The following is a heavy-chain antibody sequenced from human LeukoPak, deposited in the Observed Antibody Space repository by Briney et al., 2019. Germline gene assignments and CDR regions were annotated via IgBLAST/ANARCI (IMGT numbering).Heavy chain of an antibody. CDR2: INTNTGNP. CDR3: ARDYRGNSKDV. D-gene: IGHD4-23*01. J-gene: IGHJ6*01. CDR1: GYTFTNYA. Sequence: ASVTVSCKASGYTFTNYAMNWVRQAPGQGLEWMGWINTNTGNPTYAQGFTGRFVFSLDTSVSTAYLQISSLKAEDTAVFYCARDYRGNSKDVWGKGTTLIVSS. V-gene: IGHV7-4-1*02.